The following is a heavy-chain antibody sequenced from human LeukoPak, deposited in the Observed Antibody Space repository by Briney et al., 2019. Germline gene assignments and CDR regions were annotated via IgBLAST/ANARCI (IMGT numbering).Heavy chain of an antibody. CDR2: INHSGST. CDR1: GGSFSGYY. J-gene: IGHJ4*02. D-gene: IGHD2-21*01. V-gene: IGHV4-34*01. Sequence: SETLSLTCAVYGGSFSGYYWSWIRQPPGKGLEWIGEINHSGSTNYNPSLKSRVTISVDTSKNQFSLKLSSVTAADTAVYYCARGPISYCGGDCYSSYYFDYWGQGTLVTVSS. CDR3: ARGPISYCGGDCYSSYYFDY.